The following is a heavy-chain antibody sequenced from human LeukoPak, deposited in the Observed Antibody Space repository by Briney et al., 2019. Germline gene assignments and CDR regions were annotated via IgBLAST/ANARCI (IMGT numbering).Heavy chain of an antibody. CDR2: INHSGST. D-gene: IGHD6-25*01. Sequence: SGTLSLSCAVYGGSFSGYYWSWVRQPPGKGLEWIGEINHSGSTNHNPSLKRRVTMSVDTSKHQFSLKLSSVTATDTAVYYCARRLLPRGYYYMGVWGKGTTVTVSS. CDR3: ARRLLPRGYYYMGV. V-gene: IGHV4-34*01. J-gene: IGHJ6*03. CDR1: GGSFSGYY.